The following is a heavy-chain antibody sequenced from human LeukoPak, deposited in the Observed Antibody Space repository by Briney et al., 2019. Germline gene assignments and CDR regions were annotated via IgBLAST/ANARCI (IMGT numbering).Heavy chain of an antibody. CDR1: GGSFSNYD. D-gene: IGHD3-3*01. J-gene: IGHJ5*01. CDR2: IHHSGRT. Sequence: ETLSLTCAVYGGSFSNYDWTWIRQPSGKGLEWIGEIHHSGRTNYNPSLKSRITISADTSKKQFSLRLSSVTAADTAVYYCARGRSRVTIFGVALNWLDSWGQGNLVTVSS. V-gene: IGHV4-34*01. CDR3: ARGRSRVTIFGVALNWLDS.